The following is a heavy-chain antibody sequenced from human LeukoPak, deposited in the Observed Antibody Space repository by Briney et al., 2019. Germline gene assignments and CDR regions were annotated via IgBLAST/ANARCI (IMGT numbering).Heavy chain of an antibody. Sequence: PSETLSLTCTVSGGSISSYYWSWIRQPAGKGLEWIGRIYTSGSTNYNPSLKSRVTMSVDTSKNQFSLKLSSVTAADTAVYYCARGIAAAGLYYYYYMDVWGKGTTVTVSS. CDR2: IYTSGST. CDR3: ARGIAAAGLYYYYYMDV. J-gene: IGHJ6*03. D-gene: IGHD6-13*01. V-gene: IGHV4-4*07. CDR1: GGSISSYY.